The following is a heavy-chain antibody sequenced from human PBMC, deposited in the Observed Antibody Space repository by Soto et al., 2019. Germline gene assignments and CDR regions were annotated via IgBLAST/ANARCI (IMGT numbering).Heavy chain of an antibody. D-gene: IGHD1-26*01. Sequence: PGGSLRLSCAASGFTFSSYGMNWVRQAPGKGLEWVSSISSSSGHIYYADSLKGRFTISRDNAKNSLYLQMNSLRAEDTAVYYCTRHWLATREFDYWGQGTLVTVSS. CDR2: ISSSSGHI. CDR3: TRHWLATREFDY. V-gene: IGHV3-21*01. CDR1: GFTFSSYG. J-gene: IGHJ4*02.